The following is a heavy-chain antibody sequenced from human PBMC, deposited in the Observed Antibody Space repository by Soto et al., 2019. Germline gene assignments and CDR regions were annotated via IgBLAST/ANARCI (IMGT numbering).Heavy chain of an antibody. CDR2: LSYDGIAP. J-gene: IGHJ5*02. V-gene: IGHV3-30*03. CDR1: GFTLTSQD. D-gene: IGHD6-6*01. CDR3: VLGGLYCSSSRSNR. Sequence: QEQLVESGGDVVQPGGSLRLSCAASGFTLTSQDMNWVRQAPGKGLEWVAVLSYDGIAPYYADSVNGRFTISRDNSKNTRYRTINRLRVEEYAMEYCVLGGLYCSSSRSNRWGQGPLVPVS.